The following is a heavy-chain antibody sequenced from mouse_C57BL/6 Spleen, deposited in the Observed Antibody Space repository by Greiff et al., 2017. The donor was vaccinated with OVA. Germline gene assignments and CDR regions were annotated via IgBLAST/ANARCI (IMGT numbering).Heavy chain of an antibody. V-gene: IGHV1-64*01. J-gene: IGHJ2*01. CDR1: GYTFTSYW. D-gene: IGHD1-1*01. CDR2: IHPNSGST. CDR3: ARNPLDYYGSSGDY. Sequence: QVQLQQPGAELVKPGASVKLSCKASGYTFTSYWMHWVKQRPGQGLEWIGMIHPNSGSTNYNEKFKSKATLTVDKSSSTAYMQLSSLTSEDSAVYYCARNPLDYYGSSGDYWGQGTTLTVSS.